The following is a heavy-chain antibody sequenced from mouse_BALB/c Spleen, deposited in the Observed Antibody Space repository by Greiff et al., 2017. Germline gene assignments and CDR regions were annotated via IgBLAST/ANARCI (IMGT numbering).Heavy chain of an antibody. J-gene: IGHJ2*01. CDR2: ISSGGSYT. CDR1: GFTFSSYT. D-gene: IGHD1-1*01. V-gene: IGHV5-6-4*01. CDR3: TRESGSTSWSFDY. Sequence: EVKLVESGGGLVKPGGSLKLSCAASGFTFSSYTMSWVRQTPEKRLEWVATISSGGSYTYYPDSVKGRFTISRDNAKNTLYLQMSSLKSEDTAMYYCTRESGSTSWSFDYWGQGTTLTVSS.